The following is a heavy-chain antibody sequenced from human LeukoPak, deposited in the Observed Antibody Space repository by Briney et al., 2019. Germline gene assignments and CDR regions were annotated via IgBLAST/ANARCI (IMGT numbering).Heavy chain of an antibody. J-gene: IGHJ6*03. CDR2: ISGSGSST. Sequence: GGTLSLSCAVSGFTFSSYAISWVRQAPGQGLEWVSAISGSGSSTYYADPAKSRFIISRDNSKNTLCLQMHSLRADATAAYYCAKDLEDIVVVVAASYYYYYMDVWGKGTTVTVSS. V-gene: IGHV3-23*01. CDR3: AKDLEDIVVVVAASYYYYYMDV. D-gene: IGHD2-15*01. CDR1: GFTFSSYA.